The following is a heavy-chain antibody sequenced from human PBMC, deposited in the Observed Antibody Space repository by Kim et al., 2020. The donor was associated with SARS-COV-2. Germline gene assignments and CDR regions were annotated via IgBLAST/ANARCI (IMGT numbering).Heavy chain of an antibody. D-gene: IGHD4-17*01. J-gene: IGHJ4*02. Sequence: TTYSQSLKSRVTISVVTAKNRIALKLSSVTAADTAMYYCATRNYGAAFDYWGQGTMVTVSS. V-gene: IGHV4-34*01. CDR2: T. CDR3: ATRNYGAAFDY.